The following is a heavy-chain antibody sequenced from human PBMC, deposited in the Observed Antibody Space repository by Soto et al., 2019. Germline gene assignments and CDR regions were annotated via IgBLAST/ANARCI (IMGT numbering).Heavy chain of an antibody. CDR3: ATQYYDFWSGYLNWFDP. J-gene: IGHJ5*02. CDR2: IYYSGST. CDR1: GGSISSSSDY. Sequence: SETLSLTCTVSGGSISSSSDYWGWIRQPPGKGLEWIGSIYYSGSTYYNPSLKSRVTISVDTSKNQFSLKLSSVTAADTAVYYCATQYYDFWSGYLNWFDPWGQGTLVTVSS. V-gene: IGHV4-39*01. D-gene: IGHD3-3*01.